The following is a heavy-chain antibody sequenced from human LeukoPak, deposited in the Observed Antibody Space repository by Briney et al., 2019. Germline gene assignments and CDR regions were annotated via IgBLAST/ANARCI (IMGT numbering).Heavy chain of an antibody. CDR3: ARGSTYIVVQRYYVDV. CDR2: ISSSSSYM. J-gene: IGHJ6*03. Sequence: GGSLRLSCAASGFTFSSYSMNWVRQAPGKGLEWVSSISSSSSYMYYADSVKGRFTISRDNAKNSLYLQMNSLRAEDTAVYYCARGSTYIVVQRYYVDVWGKGTTVSVSS. V-gene: IGHV3-21*01. D-gene: IGHD2-21*01. CDR1: GFTFSSYS.